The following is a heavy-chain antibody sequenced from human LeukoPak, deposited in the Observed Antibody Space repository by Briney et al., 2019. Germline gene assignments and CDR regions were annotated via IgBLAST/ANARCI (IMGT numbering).Heavy chain of an antibody. D-gene: IGHD3/OR15-3a*01. CDR2: VSHDGTT. Sequence: SETLSLTCSVSGDSVTTYYGSWIRQATGKGLEWIGYVSHDGTTNYTPSRRSRVIMSVDTANNTISLRLTSVTAADTAIYYCARLDCYDVVGCYNHWGRGTQVTVS. V-gene: IGHV4-59*08. CDR1: GDSVTTYY. CDR3: ARLDCYDVVGCYNH. J-gene: IGHJ5*02.